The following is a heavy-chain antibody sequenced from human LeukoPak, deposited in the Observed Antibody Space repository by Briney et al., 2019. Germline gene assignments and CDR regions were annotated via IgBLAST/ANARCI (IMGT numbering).Heavy chain of an antibody. J-gene: IGHJ3*02. D-gene: IGHD5-24*01. CDR1: GGSFSGYY. V-gene: IGHV4-34*01. CDR3: ARGEMATIEDAFDI. Sequence: SETLSLTCAVYGGSFSGYYWSWIRQPPGKGLEWIGEIDHSGSTNYNPSLKSRVTISVDTSKNQFSLKLSSVTAADTAVYYCARGEMATIEDAFDIWGQGTMVTVSS. CDR2: IDHSGST.